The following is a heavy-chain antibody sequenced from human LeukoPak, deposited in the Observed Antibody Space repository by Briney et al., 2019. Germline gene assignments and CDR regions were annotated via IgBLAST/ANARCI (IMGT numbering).Heavy chain of an antibody. CDR3: ASDLGSAGY. CDR1: GFTFSSYW. D-gene: IGHD7-27*01. Sequence: PGGSLRLSCAASGFTFSSYWMHWVRQAPGKGLEWVSSISSSSSYIYYADSVKGRFTISRDNAKNSLYLQMNSLRAEDTAVYYCASDLGSAGYWGQGTLVTVSS. CDR2: ISSSSSYI. J-gene: IGHJ4*02. V-gene: IGHV3-21*01.